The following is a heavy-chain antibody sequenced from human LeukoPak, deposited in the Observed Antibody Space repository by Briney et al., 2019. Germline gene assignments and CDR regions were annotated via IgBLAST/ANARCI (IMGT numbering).Heavy chain of an antibody. CDR3: AGGSGSGWMVDS. CDR2: IRYSGSA. D-gene: IGHD6-19*01. CDR1: GASISNSFYF. J-gene: IGHJ4*02. V-gene: IGHV4-39*07. Sequence: SETLSLTCTVSGASISNSFYFWGWVRQPPGTGLEWIGHIRYSGSAYHSPSLKSRVTISVDTSKNQFSLKLSSVTAADTAVYYCAGGSGSGWMVDSWGQGILVTVSS.